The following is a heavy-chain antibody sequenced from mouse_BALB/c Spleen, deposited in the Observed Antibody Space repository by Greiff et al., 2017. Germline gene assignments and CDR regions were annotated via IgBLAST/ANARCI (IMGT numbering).Heavy chain of an antibody. CDR2: IRSKSNNYAT. J-gene: IGHJ3*01. Sequence: EAGGGLVQPKGSLKLSCAASGFTFNTNAMNWVRQAPGKGLEWVARIRSKSNNYATYYADSVKDRFTISRDDSQSMLYLQMNNLKTEDTAMYYCVRDPGTWFAYWGQGTLVTVSA. V-gene: IGHV10S3*01. CDR3: VRDPGTWFAY. CDR1: GFTFNTNA.